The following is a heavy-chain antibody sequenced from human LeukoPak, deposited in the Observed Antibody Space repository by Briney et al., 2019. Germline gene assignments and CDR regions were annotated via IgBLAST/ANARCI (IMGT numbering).Heavy chain of an antibody. V-gene: IGHV4-39*01. D-gene: IGHD3-3*01. CDR1: GGSISSSSYY. J-gene: IGHJ4*02. CDR2: IYYSGST. Sequence: SGTLSLTCTVSGGSISSSSYYWGWIRQPPGKGLEWIGSIYYSGSTYYNPSLKSRVTISVDTSKNQFSLKLSSVTAADTAVYYCARRDFWSGYSDYWGQGTLVTVSS. CDR3: ARRDFWSGYSDY.